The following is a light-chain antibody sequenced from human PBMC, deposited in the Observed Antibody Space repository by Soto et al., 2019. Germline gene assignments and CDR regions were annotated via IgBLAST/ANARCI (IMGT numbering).Light chain of an antibody. CDR2: AAS. CDR1: QGVGVA. Sequence: DIQMTQSPSSLSASLGDRVTITCRASQGVGVALGWYQQRPGKAPKRLVYAASSLQSGVPSRFSGTGSGTEFTLTISGLQPEDFATYFCLQHRDYPITFGQGTRLEMK. CDR3: LQHRDYPIT. V-gene: IGKV1-17*01. J-gene: IGKJ5*01.